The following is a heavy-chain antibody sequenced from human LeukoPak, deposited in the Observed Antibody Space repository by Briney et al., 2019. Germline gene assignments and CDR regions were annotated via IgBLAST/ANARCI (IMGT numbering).Heavy chain of an antibody. CDR3: APEAGYNYDY. CDR2: INPNSGGT. D-gene: IGHD5-24*01. J-gene: IGHJ4*02. Sequence: GASVKVSCKASGYTFTDYYMHWVRQAPGQGLEWMGWINPNSGGTNYAQKFQGRVTMTRGTSISTAYTELSRLRSDDTAMYYCAPEAGYNYDYWGQGTLVTVSS. CDR1: GYTFTDYY. V-gene: IGHV1-2*02.